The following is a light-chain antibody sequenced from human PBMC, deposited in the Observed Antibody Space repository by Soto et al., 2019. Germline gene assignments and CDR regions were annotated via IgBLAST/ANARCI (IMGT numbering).Light chain of an antibody. V-gene: IGKV1-5*03. Sequence: DIQMTQSPSTLSASVGDRVTITCRASQSIRNWLAWYQQKPGKAPKLLISTASTLEKGVPARFSGTGSGTEFTLTISSLQPDDFATYHCLHYINYPLSFGGGTKVEIK. CDR1: QSIRNW. CDR3: LHYINYPLS. J-gene: IGKJ4*01. CDR2: TAS.